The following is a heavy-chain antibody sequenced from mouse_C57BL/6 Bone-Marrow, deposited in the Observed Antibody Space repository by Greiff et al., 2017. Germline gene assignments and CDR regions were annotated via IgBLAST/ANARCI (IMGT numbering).Heavy chain of an antibody. CDR3: AILLEGLDY. CDR2: IYPGGGYT. J-gene: IGHJ2*01. V-gene: IGHV1-63*01. D-gene: IGHD2-1*01. Sequence: VQRVESGAELVRPGTSVKMSCKASGYTFTNYWIGWAKQRPGHGLEWIGDIYPGGGYTNYNEKFKGKATLTADKSSSTAYMQFSSLTSEDSALYYCAILLEGLDYWGQGTTLTVSS. CDR1: GYTFTNYW.